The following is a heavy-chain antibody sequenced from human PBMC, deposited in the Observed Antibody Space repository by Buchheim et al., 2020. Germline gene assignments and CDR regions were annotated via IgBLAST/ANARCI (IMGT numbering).Heavy chain of an antibody. D-gene: IGHD6-19*01. CDR2: INTGNGNP. CDR1: GYTFTTYD. V-gene: IGHV1-3*04. CDR3: AISRGWWALDY. J-gene: IGHJ4*02. Sequence: QVQVVQSGAEVKKPGASVKVSCKASGYTFTTYDLHWVYQAPGQRLEYLGWINTGNGNPEFSQKFRGRVTINRETSASTAYMELNNLRSEDTGVYYCAISRGWWALDYWGQGTL.